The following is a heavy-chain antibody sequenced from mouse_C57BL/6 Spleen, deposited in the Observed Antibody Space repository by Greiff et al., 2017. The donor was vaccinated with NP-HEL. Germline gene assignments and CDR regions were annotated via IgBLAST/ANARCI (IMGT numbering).Heavy chain of an antibody. D-gene: IGHD1-1*01. V-gene: IGHV5-4*01. CDR3: ARDEGEGYYYCSSYVFAY. CDR1: GFTFSSYA. Sequence: EVQVVESGGGLVKPGGSLKLSCAASGFTFSSYAMSWVRQTPEKRLEWVATISDGGSYTYYPDNVKGRFTISRDNAKNNLYLQMSHLKSEDTAMYYCARDEGEGYYYCSSYVFAYWGQGTLVTVSA. J-gene: IGHJ3*01. CDR2: ISDGGSYT.